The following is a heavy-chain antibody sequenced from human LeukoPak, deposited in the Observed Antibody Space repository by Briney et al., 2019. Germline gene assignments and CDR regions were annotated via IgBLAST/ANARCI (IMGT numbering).Heavy chain of an antibody. CDR1: GGSFSGYY. CDR3: ASSGGFLGWFPSLPPYPFDY. J-gene: IGHJ4*02. V-gene: IGHV4-34*01. Sequence: SETLSLTCAVYGGSFSGYYWSWIRQPPGKGLEWIGEINHSGSTNYNPSLKSRVTISVDTSKNQFSLKLSSVTAADTAVYYCASSGGFLGWFPSLPPYPFDYWGQGTLVTVSS. D-gene: IGHD3-3*01. CDR2: INHSGST.